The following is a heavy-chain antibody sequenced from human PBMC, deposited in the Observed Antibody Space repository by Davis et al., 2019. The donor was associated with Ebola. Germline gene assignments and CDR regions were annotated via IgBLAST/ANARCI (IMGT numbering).Heavy chain of an antibody. CDR3: ARMRRYTWFDY. CDR1: GYTFTSYD. J-gene: IGHJ4*02. CDR2: MNPNSGST. V-gene: IGHV1-8*01. Sequence: ASVKVSCKASGYTFTSYDINWVRQATGQGLEWMGWMNPNSGSTSYAQKFQGRVTMTRDTSTSTVYMELSSLRSEDTAVYYCARMRRYTWFDYWGQGTLVTVSS. D-gene: IGHD1-20*01.